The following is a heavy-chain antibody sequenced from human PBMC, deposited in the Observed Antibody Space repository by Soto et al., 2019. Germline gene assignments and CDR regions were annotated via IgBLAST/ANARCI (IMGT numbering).Heavy chain of an antibody. CDR1: GASIRNFY. CDR2: IYNGERT. CDR3: AQTTGWPGFDY. D-gene: IGHD6-19*01. Sequence: QVHLQESGPGLVKPSETMSLTCTASGASIRNFYWNWVRQFPGKGLEWIGHIYNGERTNYNPSLKSRCTISVDTSKNQFSLKLRSVTVAATAVYYCAQTTGWPGFDYWGQGTLVTVSS. V-gene: IGHV4-59*01. J-gene: IGHJ4*02.